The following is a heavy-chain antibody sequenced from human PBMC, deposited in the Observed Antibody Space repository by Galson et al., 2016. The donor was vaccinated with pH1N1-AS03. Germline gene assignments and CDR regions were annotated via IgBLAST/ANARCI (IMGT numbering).Heavy chain of an antibody. CDR2: IRYDGSEK. V-gene: IGHV3-33*01. CDR3: ATDQVEDTDY. D-gene: IGHD2-15*01. CDR1: GFTFRDYG. Sequence: SLRLSCAASGFTFRDYGMHWVRQAPGKGLEWVALIRYDGSEKYYGESVKGRFIISRDNSKNTLSLQMNNLTAEDTAVYYCATDQVEDTDYWGQGTLVTVSS. J-gene: IGHJ4*02.